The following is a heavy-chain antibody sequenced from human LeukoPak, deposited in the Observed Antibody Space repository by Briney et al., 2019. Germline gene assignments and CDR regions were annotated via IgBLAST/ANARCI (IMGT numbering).Heavy chain of an antibody. CDR1: GFTFSSYA. Sequence: GGSLRLSCAASGFTFSSYAMHWVRQAPGKGLEWVAVISYDGSNKYYADSVKGRFTISRDNSKNTLYLQMNSLRAEDTAVYYCARELLGMDVWGKGTTATVSS. CDR3: ARELLGMDV. V-gene: IGHV3-30*04. J-gene: IGHJ6*04. D-gene: IGHD2-15*01. CDR2: ISYDGSNK.